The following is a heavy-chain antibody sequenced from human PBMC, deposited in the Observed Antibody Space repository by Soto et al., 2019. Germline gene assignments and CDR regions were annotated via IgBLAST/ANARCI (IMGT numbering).Heavy chain of an antibody. V-gene: IGHV4-39*01. CDR1: GGSISSSSYY. J-gene: IGHJ4*02. D-gene: IGHD3-3*01. Sequence: SETLSLTCTVSGGSISSSSYYWGWIRQPPGKGLEWIGSIYYSGCTYYNPSLKSRVTISVDTSKNQFSLKLSSVTAADTAVYYCARAALDFWSGYYVDYWGQGTLVTVSS. CDR2: IYYSGCT. CDR3: ARAALDFWSGYYVDY.